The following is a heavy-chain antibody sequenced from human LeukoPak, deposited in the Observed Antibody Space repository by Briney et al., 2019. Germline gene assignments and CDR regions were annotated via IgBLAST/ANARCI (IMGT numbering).Heavy chain of an antibody. CDR3: ARVPHAMFRGVIITEFYFDY. CDR1: GLTFSSYS. V-gene: IGHV3-21*01. Sequence: PGGSLRLSCATSGLTFSSYSMNWVRQAPGKGLEWVSSISSSSNYIYYADSVKGRFTISRDNAKNSLYLQMNSLRAEDTAVYYCARVPHAMFRGVIITEFYFDYWGQGTLVTVSS. J-gene: IGHJ4*02. CDR2: ISSSSNYI. D-gene: IGHD3-10*01.